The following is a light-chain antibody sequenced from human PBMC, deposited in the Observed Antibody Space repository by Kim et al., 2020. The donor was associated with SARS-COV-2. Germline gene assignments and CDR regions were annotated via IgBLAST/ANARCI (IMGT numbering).Light chain of an antibody. Sequence: GQRVTIHCSGSSSDIGINTVNWYQQLPGTAPKLLLYSNKQRPSGVPDRFSGSRSGTSASLAISGLQSEDEADYYCAAWDDSLNGYVFGTGTKVTVL. CDR2: SNK. J-gene: IGLJ1*01. CDR1: SSDIGINT. CDR3: AAWDDSLNGYV. V-gene: IGLV1-44*01.